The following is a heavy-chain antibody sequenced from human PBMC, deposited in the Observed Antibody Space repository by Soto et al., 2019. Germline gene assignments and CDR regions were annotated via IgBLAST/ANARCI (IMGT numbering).Heavy chain of an antibody. Sequence: PGESLKISCKASGYSSAGYWITWVRQKPGKGLEWMGRIDPSDSQTYYSPSFRGHVTISATKSITTVFRQWSSLKASDTAMYYCARGPSYYDFWSGYYTGSWFDTWGQGTLVTVSS. J-gene: IGHJ5*02. CDR2: IDPSDSQT. CDR3: ARGPSYYDFWSGYYTGSWFDT. D-gene: IGHD3-3*01. V-gene: IGHV5-10-1*01. CDR1: GYSSAGYW.